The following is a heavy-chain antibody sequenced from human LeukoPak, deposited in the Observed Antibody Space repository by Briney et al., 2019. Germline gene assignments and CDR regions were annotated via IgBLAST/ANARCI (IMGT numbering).Heavy chain of an antibody. CDR2: ISAYNGNT. D-gene: IGHD7-27*01. Sequence: ASVKVSCKASGYTFTSYGISWVRQAPGQGLEWMGWISAYNGNTNYAQKFQGRVTITTDESTSTAYMELSSLRSEDTAVYYCASTTRLGIYAFDIWGQGTMVTVSS. CDR1: GYTFTSYG. CDR3: ASTTRLGIYAFDI. V-gene: IGHV1-18*01. J-gene: IGHJ3*02.